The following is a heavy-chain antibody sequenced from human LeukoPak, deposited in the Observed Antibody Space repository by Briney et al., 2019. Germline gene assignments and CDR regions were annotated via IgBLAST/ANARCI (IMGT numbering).Heavy chain of an antibody. CDR3: AREVSDYDILTGWIDY. CDR2: IYTSGTT. CDR1: GGSISSGSYY. Sequence: SETLSLTCTVSGGSISSGSYYWSWIRQPAGKGLEWIGRIYTSGTTNYNPSLKSRVTISVGTSKSQFSLKLSSVTAADTAVYYCAREVSDYDILTGWIDYWGQGALVSVSS. V-gene: IGHV4-61*02. J-gene: IGHJ4*02. D-gene: IGHD3-9*01.